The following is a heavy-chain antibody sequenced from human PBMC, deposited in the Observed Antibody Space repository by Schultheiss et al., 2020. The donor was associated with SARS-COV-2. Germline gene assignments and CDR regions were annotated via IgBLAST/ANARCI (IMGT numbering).Heavy chain of an antibody. Sequence: SQTLSLTCTVSGGSISSYYWSWIRQPAGKGLEWIGYIYYSGSTYYNPSLKSRVTISVDTSKNQFSLKLSSVTAADTAVYYCARGRPSSGCIDYWGQGTLVTVSS. CDR2: IYYSGST. D-gene: IGHD6-19*01. CDR3: ARGRPSSGCIDY. CDR1: GGSISSYY. J-gene: IGHJ4*02. V-gene: IGHV4-59*12.